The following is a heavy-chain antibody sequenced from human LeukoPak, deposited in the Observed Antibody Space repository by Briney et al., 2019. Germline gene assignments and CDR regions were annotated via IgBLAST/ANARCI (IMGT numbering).Heavy chain of an antibody. CDR1: GGSISSYY. V-gene: IGHV4-59*08. J-gene: IGHJ4*02. CDR3: ARTGSYDILTGYMYYFDY. D-gene: IGHD3-9*01. CDR2: IYYSGST. Sequence: PSETLSLTCTVSGGSISSYYWSWLRQPPGKGLEWIGYIYYSGSTNYNPSLKSRVTISVDTSKNQFSLKLSSVTAADTAVYYCARTGSYDILTGYMYYFDYWGQGTLVTVSS.